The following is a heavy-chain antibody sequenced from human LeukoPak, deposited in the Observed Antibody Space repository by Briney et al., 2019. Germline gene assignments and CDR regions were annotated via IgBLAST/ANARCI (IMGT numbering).Heavy chain of an antibody. Sequence: SETLSLTCAVSGGSISSSNWWRWIRQPPGKGLEWIGEIYHSGSTNYNPSLKSRVTISVDKSKTLFSLKLSSVTAADTAVYSCARDKWEPRYAFAIWGQGTMVIVSS. V-gene: IGHV4-4*02. CDR1: GGSISSSNW. CDR3: ARDKWEPRYAFAI. CDR2: IYHSGST. J-gene: IGHJ3*02. D-gene: IGHD1-26*01.